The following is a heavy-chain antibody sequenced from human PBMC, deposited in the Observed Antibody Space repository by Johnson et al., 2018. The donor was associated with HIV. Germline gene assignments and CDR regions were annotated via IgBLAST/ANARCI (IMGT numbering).Heavy chain of an antibody. D-gene: IGHD5-24*01. CDR2: IYSGGST. CDR1: GFTFSNYD. J-gene: IGHJ3*02. V-gene: IGHV3-66*01. CDR3: ARACRDGYTCDAFDI. Sequence: VQLVESGGDLVRPGGSLRLSCAASGFTFSNYDMHWVRQTTGKGLEWVSVIYSGGSTYYADSVKGRFTISRDNAKNSLYLQMNSLRAEDTAVYYCARACRDGYTCDAFDIWGQGTMVTVSS.